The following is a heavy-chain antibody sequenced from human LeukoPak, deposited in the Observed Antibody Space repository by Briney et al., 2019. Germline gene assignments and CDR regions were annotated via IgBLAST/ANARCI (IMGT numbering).Heavy chain of an antibody. CDR2: IIPIFGTA. CDR1: GGTFSSYA. D-gene: IGHD3-3*01. Sequence: ASVKVSCKASGGTFSSYAISWARQAPGQGLEWMGGIIPIFGTANYAQKFQGRVTITTDESTSTAYMELSSLRSEDTAVYYCARGGGYDFWSGYYAPYYYYMDVWGKGTTVTVSS. V-gene: IGHV1-69*05. CDR3: ARGGGYDFWSGYYAPYYYYMDV. J-gene: IGHJ6*03.